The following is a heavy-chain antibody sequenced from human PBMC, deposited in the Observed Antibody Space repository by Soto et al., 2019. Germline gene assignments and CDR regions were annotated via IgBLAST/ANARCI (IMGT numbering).Heavy chain of an antibody. D-gene: IGHD3-22*01. CDR3: ARDQYYYDSSGYSPFDY. V-gene: IGHV3-48*02. J-gene: IGHJ4*02. CDR1: GFNFSSYS. Sequence: GGSLRLSCAASGFNFSSYSMNWVRQAPGKGLEWVSYISGSSTTIYHADSVKGRFTISRDNAKKSLYLQMNSLRDEDTAVYYCARDQYYYDSSGYSPFDYWGQGTLVTVSS. CDR2: ISGSSTTI.